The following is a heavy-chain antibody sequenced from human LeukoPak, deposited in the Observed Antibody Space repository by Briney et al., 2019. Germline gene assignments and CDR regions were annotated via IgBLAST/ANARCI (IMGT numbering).Heavy chain of an antibody. CDR1: GGSFSGYY. CDR3: ASRRITMVRGVNWFDP. V-gene: IGHV4-34*01. D-gene: IGHD3-10*01. J-gene: IGHJ5*02. Sequence: PSETLSLTCAVYGGSFSGYYWSWIRQPPGKGLEWIGEINHSGSTNYNPSLKSRGTISVDTSKNQFSLKLSSVTAADTAVYYCASRRITMVRGVNWFDPWGQGTLVTVSS. CDR2: INHSGST.